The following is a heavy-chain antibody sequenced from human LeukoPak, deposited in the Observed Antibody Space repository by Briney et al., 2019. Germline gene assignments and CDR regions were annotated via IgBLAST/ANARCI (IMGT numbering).Heavy chain of an antibody. CDR3: ARDSTGDPHYYYYGMDV. D-gene: IGHD4-17*01. CDR1: GFTFSSYA. Sequence: GGSLRLSCAASGFTFSSYAMSWVRQAPGKGLEWVSYISSSGSTIYYADSVKGRFTISRDNAKNSLYLQMNSLRAEDTAVYYCARDSTGDPHYYYYGMDVWGQGTTVTVSS. J-gene: IGHJ6*02. CDR2: ISSSGSTI. V-gene: IGHV3-48*04.